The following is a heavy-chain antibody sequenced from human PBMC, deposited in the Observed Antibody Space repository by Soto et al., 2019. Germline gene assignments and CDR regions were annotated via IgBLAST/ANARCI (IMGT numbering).Heavy chain of an antibody. V-gene: IGHV3-11*06. CDR2: ISSGSSYM. J-gene: IGHJ3*02. CDR1: GFTFSDYY. CDR3: ASSDLLALMSPTPVAFDI. D-gene: IGHD3-16*01. Sequence: PGGSLRLSCAASGFTFSDYYMSWVRQAPGKGLEWLSSISSGSSYMYYADSVKGRFTISRDNAKNSLYLHMNSLRAEDTAVYYCASSDLLALMSPTPVAFDIWGKGTMITASS.